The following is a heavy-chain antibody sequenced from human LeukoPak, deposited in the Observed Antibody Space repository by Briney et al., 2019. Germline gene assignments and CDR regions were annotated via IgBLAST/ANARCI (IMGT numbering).Heavy chain of an antibody. V-gene: IGHV4-30-2*03. Sequence: SQTLSLTCAVSGGSISSGGYSWSWIRQPPGKGLEWIGEINHSGSTNYNPSLKSRVTISVDTSKNQFSLKLSSVTAADTAVYYCARHYGPWGQGTLVTVSS. CDR2: INHSGST. CDR3: ARHYGP. CDR1: GGSISSGGYS. J-gene: IGHJ5*02. D-gene: IGHD3-10*01.